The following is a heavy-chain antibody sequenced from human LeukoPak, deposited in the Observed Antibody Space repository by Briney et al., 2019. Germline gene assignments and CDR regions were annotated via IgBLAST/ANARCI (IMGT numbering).Heavy chain of an antibody. CDR3: ARVVVVVVPAGTYYYYYYYMDV. D-gene: IGHD2-2*01. Sequence: SQTLSLTCTVSGGSISSGSYYWSWIRQPAGKGLEWIGRIYTSGSTNYNPSLKSRVTISVDTSKNQFSLKLSSVTAADTAVYYCARVVVVVVPAGTYYYYYYYMDVWAKGPRSPSP. V-gene: IGHV4-61*02. CDR2: IYTSGST. CDR1: GGSISSGSYY. J-gene: IGHJ6*03.